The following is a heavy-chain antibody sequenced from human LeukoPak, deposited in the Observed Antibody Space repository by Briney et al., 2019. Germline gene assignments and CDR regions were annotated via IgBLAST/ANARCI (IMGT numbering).Heavy chain of an antibody. CDR3: ARLEQQRVNTMDV. D-gene: IGHD6-13*01. Sequence: SQTLSLTCAISGDSVSSNSAAWNWIRQSPSRGLEWLGRTYYRSKWYNDYAVPVKSRITINPDTSKNQFSLKLTSVTAADTAMYYCARLEQQRVNTMDVWGQGTTVTVSS. CDR2: TYYRSKWYN. J-gene: IGHJ6*02. CDR1: GDSVSSNSAA. V-gene: IGHV6-1*01.